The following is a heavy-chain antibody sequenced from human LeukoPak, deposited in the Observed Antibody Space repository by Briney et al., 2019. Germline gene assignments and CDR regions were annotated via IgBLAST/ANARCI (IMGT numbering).Heavy chain of an antibody. D-gene: IGHD3-22*01. CDR2: INDSGST. Sequence: SETLSLTCAVYGGSFSGYYWSWIRQPPGKGLEWIGEINDSGSTNYNPSLKSRVTISVDTSRNQFSLKLSSVTAADTAVYYCARGGVKYYYDSSGYYSMNWFDPWGQGTLVTVSS. V-gene: IGHV4-34*01. J-gene: IGHJ5*02. CDR1: GGSFSGYY. CDR3: ARGGVKYYYDSSGYYSMNWFDP.